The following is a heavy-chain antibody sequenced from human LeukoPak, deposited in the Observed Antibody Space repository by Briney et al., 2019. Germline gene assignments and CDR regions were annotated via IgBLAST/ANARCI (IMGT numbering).Heavy chain of an antibody. D-gene: IGHD3-10*01. CDR3: ARDGEYGSGSFNWFDP. CDR2: IYYSGST. Sequence: PSETLSLTCTVSGGSISSSSYYWGWIRQPPGKGLEWIGSIYYSGSTYYNPSLKSRVTISVDTSKNQFSLKLSSVTAADTAVYYCARDGEYGSGSFNWFDPWGQGTLVTVSS. J-gene: IGHJ5*02. V-gene: IGHV4-39*07. CDR1: GGSISSSSYY.